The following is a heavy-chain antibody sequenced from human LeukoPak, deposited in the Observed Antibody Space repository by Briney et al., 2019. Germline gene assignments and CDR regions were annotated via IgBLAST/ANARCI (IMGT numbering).Heavy chain of an antibody. CDR2: INQDGSEK. D-gene: IGHD3-3*01. V-gene: IGHV3-7*01. J-gene: IGHJ6*03. Sequence: GGSLRLSCAASGFTFSSYWMSWVRQAPGKGLEWVANINQDGSEKYYVDSVKGRFTISRDNAKNSLYLQMNSLRAEDTAVYYCARDVRFLEWFRYYYYYMDVWGKGTTVTVSS. CDR1: GFTFSSYW. CDR3: ARDVRFLEWFRYYYYYMDV.